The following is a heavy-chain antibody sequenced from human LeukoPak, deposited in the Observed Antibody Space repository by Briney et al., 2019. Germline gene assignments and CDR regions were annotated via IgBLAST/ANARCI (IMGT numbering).Heavy chain of an antibody. D-gene: IGHD6-13*01. CDR2: INHSGST. V-gene: IGHV4-34*01. Sequence: SETLSLTCAVYGGSFSGYYWSWLRQPPVKGLEWIGEINHSGSTNYNPSLKSRVTTSVDTSKNQFSLKLSSVTAADTAVYYCARGSPPYSSSWYSDYWGQGTLVTVSS. CDR1: GGSFSGYY. CDR3: ARGSPPYSSSWYSDY. J-gene: IGHJ4*02.